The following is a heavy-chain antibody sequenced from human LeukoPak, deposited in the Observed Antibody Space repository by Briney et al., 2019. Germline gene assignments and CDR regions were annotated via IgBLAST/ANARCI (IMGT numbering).Heavy chain of an antibody. J-gene: IGHJ4*02. Sequence: PGGSLRLSCAASGFTFSNYWMHWVRQAPGKGLVWVSRINSDGSTTNYADSVKGRFTIYRDNAKSTLYLQMNSLRAEDTAVYYCARVFLSGGPTNGYWGQGTLVTVSS. CDR3: ARVFLSGGPTNGY. V-gene: IGHV3-74*01. CDR2: INSDGSTT. CDR1: GFTFSNYW. D-gene: IGHD2-8*01.